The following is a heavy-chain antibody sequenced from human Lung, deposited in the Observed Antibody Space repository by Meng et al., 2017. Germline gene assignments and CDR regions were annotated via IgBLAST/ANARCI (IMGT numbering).Heavy chain of an antibody. CDR3: ARPKQANWYFDL. Sequence: QVQLQQWGAGLLKPSETLSLTCAVYGGSVSGYYWSWIRQPPGKGMEWIGEINHSGSTNYNPSLKSRVTISVDTSKNQFSLKLSSVTAADTAVYYCARPKQANWYFDLWGRGTLVTVSS. D-gene: IGHD1/OR15-1a*01. CDR1: GGSVSGYY. J-gene: IGHJ2*01. CDR2: INHSGST. V-gene: IGHV4-34*01.